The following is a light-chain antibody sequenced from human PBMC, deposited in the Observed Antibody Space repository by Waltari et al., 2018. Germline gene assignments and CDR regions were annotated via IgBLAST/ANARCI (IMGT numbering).Light chain of an antibody. CDR1: QSVSSSY. CDR2: GAS. CDR3: HQYGNSPFT. V-gene: IGKV3-20*01. Sequence: EIVLTQSPGTLSLSPGERVTLSCKASQSVSSSYLAWFQQKPGQTPSLLIYGASTRASGIPDRFSGSGSGTDFTLTINRLQPEDFAVYSCHQYGNSPFTFGQGTRLEIK. J-gene: IGKJ5*01.